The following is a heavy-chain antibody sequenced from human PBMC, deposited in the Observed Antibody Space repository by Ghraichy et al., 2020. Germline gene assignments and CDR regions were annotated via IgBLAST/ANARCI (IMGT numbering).Heavy chain of an antibody. Sequence: LSLTCAASGFTFSTYEMIWVRQAPGKGLERLSYINSVGDTMYHADSVKGRFTISRDNAKNSLYLQMNSLRAEDTAVYYCARDGRTDLPFDYWGQGTLVTVSS. CDR3: ARDGRTDLPFDY. V-gene: IGHV3-48*03. CDR2: INSVGDTM. J-gene: IGHJ4*02. D-gene: IGHD1-1*01. CDR1: GFTFSTYE.